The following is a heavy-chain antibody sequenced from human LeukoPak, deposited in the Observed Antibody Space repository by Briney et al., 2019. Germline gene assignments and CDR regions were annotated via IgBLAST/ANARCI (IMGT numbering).Heavy chain of an antibody. D-gene: IGHD3-22*01. CDR1: GGSISSGDYY. CDR2: IYYSGST. Sequence: PSETLSLTCTVSGGSISSGDYYWSWIRQPPGKGLEWIGYIYYSGSTYYNPSLKSRVTISVDTSKNQFSLKLSSVTAADTAVYYCARDLFADDSRIDYWGQGTLVTASS. J-gene: IGHJ4*02. V-gene: IGHV4-30-4*01. CDR3: ARDLFADDSRIDY.